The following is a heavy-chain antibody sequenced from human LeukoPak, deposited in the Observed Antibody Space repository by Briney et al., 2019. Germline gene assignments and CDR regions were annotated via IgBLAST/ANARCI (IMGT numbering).Heavy chain of an antibody. CDR3: ASTFDYDFWSNAFNI. D-gene: IGHD3-3*01. CDR2: INHSGST. Sequence: SETLSLTCAVYGGSFSGYYWSWIRQPPGNGLEWIGEINHSGSTNYNPSLKSRVTISVDTSKNQFSLKLSSVTAADTAVYYCASTFDYDFWSNAFNIWGQGTMVTVSS. V-gene: IGHV4-34*01. J-gene: IGHJ3*02. CDR1: GGSFSGYY.